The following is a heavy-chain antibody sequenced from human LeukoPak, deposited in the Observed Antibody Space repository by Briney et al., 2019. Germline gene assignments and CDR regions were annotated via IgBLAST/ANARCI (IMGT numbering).Heavy chain of an antibody. V-gene: IGHV1-69*04. J-gene: IGHJ4*02. CDR2: IIPILGIA. Sequence: ASVKVSCKASGGTFSSYAISWVRQAPGQGLEWMGRIIPILGIANYAQKFQGRVTITADKSTSTAYMELSSLRSEDTAVYYCASRHCSGGSCYGYWGQGTLVTVSS. D-gene: IGHD2-15*01. CDR1: GGTFSSYA. CDR3: ASRHCSGGSCYGY.